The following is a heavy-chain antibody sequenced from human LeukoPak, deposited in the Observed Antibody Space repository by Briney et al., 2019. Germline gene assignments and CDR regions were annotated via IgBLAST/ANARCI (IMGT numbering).Heavy chain of an antibody. CDR2: ISDSGDTI. D-gene: IGHD4-11*01. CDR1: GFIFSDYY. J-gene: IGHJ4*02. V-gene: IGHV3-11*04. CDR3: AREGTIVKPPLDY. Sequence: SGGSLRLSCAASGFIFSDYYMTWIRQAPGKGLEWISYISDSGDTIYYADSVKGRFTISRDNAKNSLYLQMNSLRAEDTAVYYCAREGTIVKPPLDYWGQGTLVTVSS.